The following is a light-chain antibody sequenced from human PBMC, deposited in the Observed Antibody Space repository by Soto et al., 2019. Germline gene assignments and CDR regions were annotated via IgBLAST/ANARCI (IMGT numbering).Light chain of an antibody. CDR2: DAS. CDR1: QSISSW. Sequence: DIQMTQSPSTLSASVGDRVTITCRASQSISSWLAWYQQKPGKAPKLLIYDASSLESGVPSRFSGSGSGTAFILTISSLQPDDFAAYYCQQYNSYPMYTFGHGTKLEIK. V-gene: IGKV1-5*01. J-gene: IGKJ2*01. CDR3: QQYNSYPMYT.